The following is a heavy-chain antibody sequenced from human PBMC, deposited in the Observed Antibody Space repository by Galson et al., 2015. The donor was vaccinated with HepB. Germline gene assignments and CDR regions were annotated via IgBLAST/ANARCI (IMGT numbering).Heavy chain of an antibody. J-gene: IGHJ4*02. CDR2: ISAYNGNT. CDR1: GYTFTSYG. D-gene: IGHD3-22*01. Sequence: SVKVSCKASGYTFTSYGISWVRQAPGQGLEWMGWISAYNGNTNYAQKVQDRVTMTMDTSTGSAYMELRSLTSDDTAVYYCARIGNYYDSSGRYLLGDWGQGTLVTVSS. V-gene: IGHV1-18*04. CDR3: ARIGNYYDSSGRYLLGD.